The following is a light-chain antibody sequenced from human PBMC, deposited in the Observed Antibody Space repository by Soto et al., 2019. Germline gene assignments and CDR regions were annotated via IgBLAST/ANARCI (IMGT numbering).Light chain of an antibody. V-gene: IGLV2-14*03. J-gene: IGLJ1*01. CDR2: DFN. CDR1: GSDVGGYNY. CDR3: CSYSSTNALV. Sequence: QSALTQPASVSGSPGQSITVSCTGTGSDVGGYNYVSWYQQYPGQAPKLMIYDFNKRPSGVSNRFSGSKSGNTASLTISGLQGEDEADYYCCSYSSTNALVFGVGTKLTVL.